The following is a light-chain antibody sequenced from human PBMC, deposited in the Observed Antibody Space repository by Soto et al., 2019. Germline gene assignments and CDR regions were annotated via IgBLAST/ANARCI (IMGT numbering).Light chain of an antibody. CDR2: EVS. J-gene: IGLJ1*01. CDR3: FSSTGSGTYV. V-gene: IGLV2-14*01. CDR1: SSDVGNYKY. Sequence: QSVLTQPASVSGSPGQSITISCTGTSSDVGNYKYVSWYQQHPGKAPKLMIYEVSNRPSGVSNRFSGSKSGTTASLTISGLQAEEETDYYCFSSTGSGTYVFGTGTKVTVL.